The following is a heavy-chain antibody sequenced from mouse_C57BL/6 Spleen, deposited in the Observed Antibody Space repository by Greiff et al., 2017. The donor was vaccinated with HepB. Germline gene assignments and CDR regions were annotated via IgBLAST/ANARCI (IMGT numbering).Heavy chain of an antibody. J-gene: IGHJ2*01. CDR3: ARWYGSSYAYYFDY. CDR1: GFTFSDYY. V-gene: IGHV5-16*01. D-gene: IGHD1-1*01. CDR2: INYDGSST. Sequence: EVMLVESEGGLVQPGSSMKLSCTASGFTFSDYYMAWVRQVPEKGLEWVANINYDGSSTYYLDSLKSRFIISRDNAKNILYLQMSSLKSEDTATYYCARWYGSSYAYYFDYWGQGTTLTVSS.